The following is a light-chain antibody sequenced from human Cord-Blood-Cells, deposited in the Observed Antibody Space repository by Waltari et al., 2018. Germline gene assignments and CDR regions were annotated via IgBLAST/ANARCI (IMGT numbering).Light chain of an antibody. CDR3: QQYDNLPYT. CDR1: QDMSNY. J-gene: IGKJ2*01. CDR2: DAS. Sequence: DIQMTQSPSSLSASVGDRVTITCQASQDMSNYLNWYQQKPGKAPKLLIYDASNLETGVPSRFGGSGSGTDFYFSISNLQPEDIATYYCQQYDNLPYTFGQGTKLEIK. V-gene: IGKV1-33*01.